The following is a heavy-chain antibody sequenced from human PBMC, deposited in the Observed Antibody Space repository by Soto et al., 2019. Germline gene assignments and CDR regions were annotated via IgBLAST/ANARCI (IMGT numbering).Heavy chain of an antibody. J-gene: IGHJ6*02. CDR2: INAGNGNT. V-gene: IGHV1-3*01. CDR3: GVTTGLDYYYYGMDV. D-gene: IGHD4-17*01. CDR1: GYTFTSYA. Sequence: ASVKVSCKASGYTFTSYAMHWVRQAPGQRLEWMGWINAGNGNTKYSQKFQGRVTITRDTSASTAYMELSSLRSEDTAVYYCGVTTGLDYYYYGMDVWGQGTTVTVSS.